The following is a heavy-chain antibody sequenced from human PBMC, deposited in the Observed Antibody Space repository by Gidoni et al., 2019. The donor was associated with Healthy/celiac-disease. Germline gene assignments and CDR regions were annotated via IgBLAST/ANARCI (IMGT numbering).Heavy chain of an antibody. CDR1: GGTFSSYA. D-gene: IGHD2-2*01. J-gene: IGHJ2*01. CDR2: IIPIFGTA. V-gene: IGHV1-69*01. CDR3: ARPSGVVVPAAIEWYFDL. Sequence: QVQLVQSGAEVKKPGSSVKVSCKASGGTFSSYAISWVRQAPGQGLEWMGGIIPIFGTANYAQKFQGRVTITADESTSTAYMELSSLRSEDTAVYYCARPSGVVVPAAIEWYFDLWGRGTLVTVSS.